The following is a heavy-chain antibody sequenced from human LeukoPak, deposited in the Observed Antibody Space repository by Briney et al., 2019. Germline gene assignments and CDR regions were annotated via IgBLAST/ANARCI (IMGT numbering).Heavy chain of an antibody. CDR2: IYYSGST. V-gene: IGHV4-59*01. J-gene: IGHJ6*03. CDR1: GGSISSYY. Sequence: SETLSLTCTVSGGSISSYYWSWIRQPPGKGLEWIGYIYYSGSTNYNPSLKSRVTISVDTSKNQFSLKLSSVTAADTAVYYCASTTSSGYSSSWNMDVWGKGTTVTVSS. D-gene: IGHD6-13*01. CDR3: ASTTSSGYSSSWNMDV.